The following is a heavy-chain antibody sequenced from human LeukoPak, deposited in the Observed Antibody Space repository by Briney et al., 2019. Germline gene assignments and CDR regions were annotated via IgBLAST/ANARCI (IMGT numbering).Heavy chain of an antibody. CDR2: IYYSGST. J-gene: IGHJ1*01. CDR1: GGSISSGGYY. Sequence: ASQTLSLTCTVSGGSISSGGYYWSWIRQHPGKGLEWIGYIYYSGSTYYNPSLKSRVTISVDTSKNQFSLKLSSVTAADTAVYYCASTYSSGWSRYFQHWGQGTLVTVSS. CDR3: ASTYSSGWSRYFQH. V-gene: IGHV4-31*03. D-gene: IGHD6-19*01.